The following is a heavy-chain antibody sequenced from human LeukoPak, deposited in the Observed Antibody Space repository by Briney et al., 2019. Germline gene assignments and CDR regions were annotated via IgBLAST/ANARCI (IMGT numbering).Heavy chain of an antibody. CDR3: AKAKTPYYYGSGGLDDAFDI. V-gene: IGHV3-74*01. D-gene: IGHD3-10*01. J-gene: IGHJ3*02. CDR2: IRSDGSDT. CDR1: GFTYSDTW. Sequence: GGSLRLSCAASGFTYSDTWMHWVRQAPGEGLVWVSRIRSDGSDTRYAESVKGRFTISRDNAKNTLYLQMNSLRAEDTALYYCAKAKTPYYYGSGGLDDAFDIWGQGTMVTVSS.